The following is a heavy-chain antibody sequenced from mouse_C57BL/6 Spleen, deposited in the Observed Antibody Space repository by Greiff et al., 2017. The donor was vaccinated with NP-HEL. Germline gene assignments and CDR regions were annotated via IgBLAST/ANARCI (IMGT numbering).Heavy chain of an antibody. D-gene: IGHD2-2*01. V-gene: IGHV1-64*01. J-gene: IGHJ4*01. CDR2: IHPNSGST. CDR1: GYTFTSYW. CDR3: ARCGYQCYYSVDY. Sequence: QVQLQQPGAELVKPGASVKLSCKASGYTFTSYWMHWVKQRPGQGLEWIGMIHPNSGSTNYNEKFKSKATLTVDKSSSTAYMQLSSLTSEDSAVYYCARCGYQCYYSVDYWGQGTSVTVSS.